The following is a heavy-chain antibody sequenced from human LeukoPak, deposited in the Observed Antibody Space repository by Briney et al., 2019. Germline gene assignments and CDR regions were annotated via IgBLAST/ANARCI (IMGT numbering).Heavy chain of an antibody. Sequence: GGSLRLSCAASGFTFSSYWMHWVRQAPGKELVWVSRINSDGSSTSYADSVKGRFTISRDNAKNSLYLQMNSLRAEDTALYYCAKDMMGNWKGVFDYWGQGTLVTVSS. J-gene: IGHJ4*02. CDR1: GFTFSSYW. D-gene: IGHD1-1*01. CDR2: INSDGSST. V-gene: IGHV3-74*01. CDR3: AKDMMGNWKGVFDY.